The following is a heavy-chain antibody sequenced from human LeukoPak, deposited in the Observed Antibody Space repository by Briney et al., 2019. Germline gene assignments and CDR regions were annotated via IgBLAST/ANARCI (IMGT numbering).Heavy chain of an antibody. CDR3: ARNGGGYYYYSGMDV. D-gene: IGHD3-16*01. Sequence: GESLKISCKGSGHNFLGYWIGWARQMPGKGLEWMGIVYPGDSDTRYSPSFQGQVTISADKSISTAYLQWRRLRASDTAMYYCARNGGGYYYYSGMDVWSQGTTVTVSS. J-gene: IGHJ6*02. CDR1: GHNFLGYW. CDR2: VYPGDSDT. V-gene: IGHV5-51*01.